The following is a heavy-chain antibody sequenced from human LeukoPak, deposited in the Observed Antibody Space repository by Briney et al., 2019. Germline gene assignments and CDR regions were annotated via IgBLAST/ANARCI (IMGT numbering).Heavy chain of an antibody. CDR1: GFTFDDYA. D-gene: IGHD6-13*01. J-gene: IGHJ4*02. Sequence: GRSLRLSCAASGFTFDDYAMHWVRQAPGKGLEWVSGISWNSGSIGYADSVKGRFTISRDNAKNSLYLQMNSLRAEDTAVYYCARALLPPYSSSWYSPYYFDYWGQGTLVTVSS. CDR2: ISWNSGSI. CDR3: ARALLPPYSSSWYSPYYFDY. V-gene: IGHV3-9*01.